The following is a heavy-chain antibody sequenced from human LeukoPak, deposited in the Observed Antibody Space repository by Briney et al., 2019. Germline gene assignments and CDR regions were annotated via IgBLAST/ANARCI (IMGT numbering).Heavy chain of an antibody. CDR3: ARGLTYYDFWSGHHPGSYYMDV. Sequence: SETLSLTCSVSSDSINNKYWSWIRQPAGKGLEWIGRVFSSGTTYYNPSLKSRVTISVDTSKNQFSLKLSSVTAADTAVYYCARGLTYYDFWSGHHPGSYYMDVWGKGTTVTVSS. D-gene: IGHD3-3*01. CDR2: VFSSGTT. V-gene: IGHV4-4*07. CDR1: SDSINNKY. J-gene: IGHJ6*03.